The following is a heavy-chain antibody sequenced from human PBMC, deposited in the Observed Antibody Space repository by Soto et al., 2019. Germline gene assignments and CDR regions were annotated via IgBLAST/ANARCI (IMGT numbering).Heavy chain of an antibody. V-gene: IGHV6-1*01. CDR2: TYYRSKWYN. CDR3: ARDSNYYYDSSGYYFDAFDI. J-gene: IGHJ3*02. CDR1: GDRVSSNSAA. Sequence: QSQTLSLPCAISGDRVSSNSAAWNWIRQSPSRGLEWLGRTYYRSKWYNDYAVSVKNRITINPDTSKNQFSLQLNSVTPEDTAVYYCARDSNYYYDSSGYYFDAFDIWGQGTMVTVSS. D-gene: IGHD3-22*01.